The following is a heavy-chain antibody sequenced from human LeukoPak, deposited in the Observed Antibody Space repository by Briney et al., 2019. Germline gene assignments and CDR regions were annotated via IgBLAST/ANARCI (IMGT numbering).Heavy chain of an antibody. J-gene: IGHJ6*02. CDR1: GFTFSTSS. CDR3: ARTHVYYYYGMDV. CDR2: ISSSSSTI. Sequence: GGSLRLSCAGSGFTFSTSSMNWVRQAPGKGLEWVSFISSSSSTIYYADSVEGRFTISRDNAKNSLYLQMNSLRAEDTAVYYCARTHVYYYYGMDVWGQGTTVTVSS. V-gene: IGHV3-48*04.